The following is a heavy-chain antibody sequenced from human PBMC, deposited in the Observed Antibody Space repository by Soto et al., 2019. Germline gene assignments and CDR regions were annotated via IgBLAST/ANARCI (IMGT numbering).Heavy chain of an antibody. V-gene: IGHV3-9*01. CDR3: VKDESINWYSGHLLH. Sequence: GGSLRLSCAASGFTFDDYAMHWVRQVPGKGLEWVSGINWNSGSIGYGDSVKGRFAISRDNAKNSLHLQMKSLSAEDTAFYYCVKDESINWYSGHLLHWGQGTLVTV. J-gene: IGHJ1*01. CDR1: GFTFDDYA. CDR2: INWNSGSI. D-gene: IGHD6-13*01.